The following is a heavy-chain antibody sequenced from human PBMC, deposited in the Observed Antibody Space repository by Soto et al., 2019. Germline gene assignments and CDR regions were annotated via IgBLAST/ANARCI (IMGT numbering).Heavy chain of an antibody. CDR1: GDSFTRNY. CDR2: IYSSGGT. D-gene: IGHD1-26*01. Sequence: PSETLSLTCIVTGDSFTRNYGTWIRQSPGKGLEWIGYIYSSGGTSYNPSLKSRVTISVDTSKNQFSLKLTSVTAADTAVYYCARDGITGSYYDAFDIWGQGTMVTVS. V-gene: IGHV4-59*01. J-gene: IGHJ3*02. CDR3: ARDGITGSYYDAFDI.